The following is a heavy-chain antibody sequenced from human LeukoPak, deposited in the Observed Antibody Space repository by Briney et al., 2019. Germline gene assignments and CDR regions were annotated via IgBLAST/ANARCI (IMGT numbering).Heavy chain of an antibody. V-gene: IGHV3-64*02. J-gene: IGHJ4*02. CDR3: ATEEPAGSTDY. D-gene: IGHD1-14*01. CDR1: GFVFNRCP. Sequence: GGSLRLSCAASGFVFNRCPMHWVRQAPGKGLECVSAISGNGDSTYYADSVKGRFTISRDNSRNTLYLQMGSLRAEDTALYYSATEEPAGSTDYWGQGTLVTVSS. CDR2: ISGNGDST.